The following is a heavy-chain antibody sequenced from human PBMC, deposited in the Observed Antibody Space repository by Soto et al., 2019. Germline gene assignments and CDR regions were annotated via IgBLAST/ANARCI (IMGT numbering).Heavy chain of an antibody. CDR2: IIPIFGTA. CDR1: GGTFSSYA. Sequence: QVQLVQSGAEVKKPGSSVKVSCKASGGTFSSYAISWVRQAPGQGLEWMGGIIPIFGTANYAQKFQGRVTITADESTSTAYMEVISLRSEDTAVYYCARGGLQAGDYYILTGWGSWGQGTLVTVSS. V-gene: IGHV1-69*01. J-gene: IGHJ5*02. D-gene: IGHD3-9*01. CDR3: ARGGLQAGDYYILTGWGS.